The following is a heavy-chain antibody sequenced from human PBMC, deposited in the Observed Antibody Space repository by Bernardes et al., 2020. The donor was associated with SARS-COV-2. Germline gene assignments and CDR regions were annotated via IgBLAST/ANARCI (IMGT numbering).Heavy chain of an antibody. CDR1: RYSISAYH. J-gene: IGHJ6*02. CDR3: ARLGYGDRYYYYYGMDA. CDR2: NSWST. V-gene: IGHV4-59*08. D-gene: IGHD4-17*01. Sequence: SETLSLTCTVSRYSISAYHWTWIRQSPVKGLEWIGNSWSTNYNPSLKSRVTISLDTSKDQFSLKLTSVTAADTAVYYCARLGYGDRYYYYYGMDAWGQGTTATVSS.